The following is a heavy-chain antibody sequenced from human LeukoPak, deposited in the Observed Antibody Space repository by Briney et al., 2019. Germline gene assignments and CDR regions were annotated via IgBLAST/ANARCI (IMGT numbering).Heavy chain of an antibody. D-gene: IGHD3-22*01. CDR1: GFTFSSYW. CDR2: ISTNGGIT. V-gene: IGHV3-64*01. Sequence: GGSLRLSCAASGFTFSSYWMHWVRQAPGKGLEYVSAISTNGGITNYANSLKGRFTISRDNPKNTLYLQMGSLSAEDTAVYYCARLSTYRDSSGSLPSDALDIWGQGTMVTVSS. J-gene: IGHJ3*02. CDR3: ARLSTYRDSSGSLPSDALDI.